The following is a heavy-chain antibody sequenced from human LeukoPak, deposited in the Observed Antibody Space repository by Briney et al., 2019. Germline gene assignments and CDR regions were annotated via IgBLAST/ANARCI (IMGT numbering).Heavy chain of an antibody. Sequence: GGSLRLSCAASGFTFSSNALSWVRQAPGKGLEWVSAINGSGVTTYYADSVKGRFTISRDNSKNTLYLQMNSLRADDTAVYYCAKDLSSDSSWYYFDYWGQGTLVTVSS. D-gene: IGHD6-13*01. CDR2: INGSGVTT. CDR3: AKDLSSDSSWYYFDY. CDR1: GFTFSSNA. V-gene: IGHV3-23*01. J-gene: IGHJ4*02.